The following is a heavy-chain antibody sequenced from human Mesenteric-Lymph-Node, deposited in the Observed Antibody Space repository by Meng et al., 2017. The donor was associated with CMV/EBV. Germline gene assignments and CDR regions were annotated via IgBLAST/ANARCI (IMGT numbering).Heavy chain of an antibody. D-gene: IGHD3-3*01. CDR1: GGTLSNSP. CDR3: ARGHGDDFRSGYYSWFDP. V-gene: IGHV1-69*10. Sequence: SVKVSCKTSGGTLSNSPIHWVRQAPGQGLEWMGCFIPIFGIANYAQKFQGRVTITADKSTSTAYMELSRLRSEDTAVYYCARGHGDDFRSGYYSWFDPWGQGTLVTVPQ. CDR2: FIPIFGIA. J-gene: IGHJ5*02.